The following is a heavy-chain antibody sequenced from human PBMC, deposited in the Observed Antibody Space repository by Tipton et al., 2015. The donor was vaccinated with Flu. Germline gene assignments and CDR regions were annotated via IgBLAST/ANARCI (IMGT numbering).Heavy chain of an antibody. CDR2: IYTNANT. J-gene: IGHJ4*02. CDR3: ARQRWELLDY. D-gene: IGHD1-26*01. CDR1: GGSISRGSYY. V-gene: IGHV4-61*02. Sequence: TLSLTCTVSGGSISRGSYYYNWIRQPAGKGLEWIGRIYTNANTNYKPSLKSRVTISIDRSKNQFSLRLSSVTAADTAVYYCARQRWELLDYWGQGTLVTVSS.